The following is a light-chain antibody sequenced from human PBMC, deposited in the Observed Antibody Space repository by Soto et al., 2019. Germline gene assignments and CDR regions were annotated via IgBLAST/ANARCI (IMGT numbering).Light chain of an antibody. Sequence: EIVMTQSPATLSVSPGERATLSCRASQSVSNNLAWYQQKPGQAPRLLIYGASTRAPGIPARFSGSGSGTDFALTISSLQSEDFAVYYCQQYNNWPPLTFGGGTEVEIK. J-gene: IGKJ4*01. V-gene: IGKV3-15*01. CDR1: QSVSNN. CDR3: QQYNNWPPLT. CDR2: GAS.